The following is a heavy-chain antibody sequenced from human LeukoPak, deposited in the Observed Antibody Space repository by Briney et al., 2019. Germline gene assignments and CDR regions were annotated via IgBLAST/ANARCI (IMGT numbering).Heavy chain of an antibody. V-gene: IGHV1-24*01. CDR3: ATDDTSRLWFGEFS. CDR1: GYTLTELS. Sequence: GASVKVSCKVSGYTLTELSMHWVRQAPGKGLEWMGGFDPEDGETIYAQKFQGRVTMTEDTSTDTAYMELSSLRSEDTAVCYCATDDTSRLWFGEFSWGQGTLVTVSS. J-gene: IGHJ4*02. CDR2: FDPEDGET. D-gene: IGHD3-10*01.